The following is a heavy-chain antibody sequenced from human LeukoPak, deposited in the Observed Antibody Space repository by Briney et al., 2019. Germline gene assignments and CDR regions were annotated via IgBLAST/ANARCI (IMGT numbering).Heavy chain of an antibody. Sequence: ASVKVSCKASGYTFTSYDINWVRQATGQGLEWMGWMNPNSGNTGYAQKFQGRVTITRNTSISTAYMELSSLRSEDTAVYYCARNAELLDAFDIWGQGTMVTVSS. CDR3: ARNAELLDAFDI. CDR2: MNPNSGNT. J-gene: IGHJ3*02. D-gene: IGHD1-26*01. CDR1: GYTFTSYD. V-gene: IGHV1-8*03.